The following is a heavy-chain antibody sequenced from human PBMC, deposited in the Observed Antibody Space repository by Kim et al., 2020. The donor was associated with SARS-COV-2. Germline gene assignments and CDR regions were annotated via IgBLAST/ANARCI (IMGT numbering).Heavy chain of an antibody. D-gene: IGHD3-16*01. Sequence: SGKGRYTNSRDNAKNPLYLQMRSLKAEDTAVYYCARGPGEIYYYYGMDVWGQGTTVTVSS. V-gene: IGHV3-7*04. CDR3: ARGPGEIYYYYGMDV. J-gene: IGHJ6*02.